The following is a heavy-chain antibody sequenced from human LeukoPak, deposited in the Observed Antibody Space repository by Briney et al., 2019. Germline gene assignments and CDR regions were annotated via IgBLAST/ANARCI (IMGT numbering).Heavy chain of an antibody. CDR1: GYTFTSYG. D-gene: IGHD6-13*01. V-gene: IGHV1-18*01. CDR2: ISAYNGNT. Sequence: GASVKVSCKASGYTFTSYGISWVRQAPGQGLEWMGWISAYNGNTNYAQKLQGRVTMTTDTSTSTAYMELRSLRSDDTAVSYCARGAEPRWYSSSWYYFDYWGQGTLVTVSS. J-gene: IGHJ4*02. CDR3: ARGAEPRWYSSSWYYFDY.